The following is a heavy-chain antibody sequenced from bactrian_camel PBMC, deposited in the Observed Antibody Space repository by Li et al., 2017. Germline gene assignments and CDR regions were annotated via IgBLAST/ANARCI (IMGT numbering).Heavy chain of an antibody. CDR2: IHIDGSE. V-gene: IGHV3S53*01. CDR1: ETMFSRYC. Sequence: HVQLVESGGGSVQAGGSLRLSCVASETMFSRYCLGWFRQAPGKEREGLAVIHIDGSEDYSESAEGRFTISRDNAKNTVYLQMNSLKPEDTAVYYCVRRFWNSDYSFGYWGQGTQVTVS. J-gene: IGHJ6*01. CDR3: VRRFWNSDYSFGY. D-gene: IGHD4*01.